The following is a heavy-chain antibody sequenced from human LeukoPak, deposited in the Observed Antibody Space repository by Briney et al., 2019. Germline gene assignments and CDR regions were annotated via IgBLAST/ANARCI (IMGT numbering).Heavy chain of an antibody. CDR2: ISAYNGNT. CDR3: ARSFGIAAAGQFDY. J-gene: IGHJ4*02. D-gene: IGHD6-13*01. V-gene: IGHV1-18*01. Sequence: PGGSLRLSCAASGFTFSSYAMSWVRQAPGQGLEWMGWISAYNGNTNYAQKLQGRVTMTTDTSTSTAYMELRSLRSDDTAVYYCARSFGIAAAGQFDYWGQGTLVTVSS. CDR1: GFTFSSYA.